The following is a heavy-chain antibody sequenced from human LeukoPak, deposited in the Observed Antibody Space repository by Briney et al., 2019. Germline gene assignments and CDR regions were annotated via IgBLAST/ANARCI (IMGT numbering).Heavy chain of an antibody. CDR1: GYTFTSYG. CDR2: ISAYNGNT. D-gene: IGHD3-22*01. J-gene: IGHJ4*02. CDR3: AFYDSSGYYGY. Sequence: APVKVSCKASGYTFTSYGISWVRQAPGQGLEWMGWISAYNGNTNYAQKLQGRVTMTTDTSTSTAYMELRSLRSDDTAVYCCAFYDSSGYYGYWGQGTLVTVSS. V-gene: IGHV1-18*01.